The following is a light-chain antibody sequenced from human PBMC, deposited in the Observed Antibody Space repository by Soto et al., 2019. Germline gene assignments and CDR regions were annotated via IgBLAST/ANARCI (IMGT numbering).Light chain of an antibody. CDR2: EGF. V-gene: IGLV2-23*01. CDR3: CSYAVRSTWDVL. J-gene: IGLJ3*02. Sequence: QSALTQPASLSGSPGQSITISCTGTSSDVGGSGLVSWYQFHPGKAPKLLIFEGFKRPSGISNRFSGSKSGITASLTISGLHAEYEADYYCCSYAVRSTWDVLFGGGTQLTVL. CDR1: SSDVGGSGL.